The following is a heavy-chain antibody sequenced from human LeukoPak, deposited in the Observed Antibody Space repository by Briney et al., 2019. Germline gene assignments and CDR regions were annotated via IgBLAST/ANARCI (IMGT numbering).Heavy chain of an antibody. CDR3: ASLGVVPGAIPDAFDI. J-gene: IGHJ3*02. Sequence: SETLSLTCAVSGCSISSGYYWGWIRHPPVKGLEWIGSIYHGGSTFYNPSLKSRVTISADTSKNQFSLKLSSVTAADTAVYYCASLGVVPGAIPDAFDIWGQGTMVIVSS. V-gene: IGHV4-38-2*01. CDR2: IYHGGST. D-gene: IGHD2-2*02. CDR1: GCSISSGYY.